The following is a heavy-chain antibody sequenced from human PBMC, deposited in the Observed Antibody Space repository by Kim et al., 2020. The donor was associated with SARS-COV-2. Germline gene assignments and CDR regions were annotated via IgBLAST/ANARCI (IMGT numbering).Heavy chain of an antibody. D-gene: IGHD3-10*01. Sequence: GGSLRLSCAASGFTFSSYWMSWVRQAPGKGLEWVANIKQDGSEKYYVDSVKGRFTISRDNAKNSLYLQMNSLRAEDTAVYYCAGEGVLWFGELLYPPGGYGMDVWGQGTTVTVSS. CDR1: GFTFSSYW. J-gene: IGHJ6*02. V-gene: IGHV3-7*03. CDR3: AGEGVLWFGELLYPPGGYGMDV. CDR2: IKQDGSEK.